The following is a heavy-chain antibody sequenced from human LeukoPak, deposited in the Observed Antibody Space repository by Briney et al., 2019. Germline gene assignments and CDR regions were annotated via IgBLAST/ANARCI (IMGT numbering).Heavy chain of an antibody. D-gene: IGHD6-19*01. V-gene: IGHV4-4*07. CDR1: GGSISSYY. J-gene: IGHJ4*02. CDR3: TASLYSTGWYVFDY. CDR2: IYTSGST. Sequence: SETLSLTCTVSGGSISSYYWSWIRQPAGKGLEWIGRIYTSGSTNYNPSLKSRVTMSVDTSKNQFSLKLSSVTAADTAVYYCTASLYSTGWYVFDYWGQGTLVTVSS.